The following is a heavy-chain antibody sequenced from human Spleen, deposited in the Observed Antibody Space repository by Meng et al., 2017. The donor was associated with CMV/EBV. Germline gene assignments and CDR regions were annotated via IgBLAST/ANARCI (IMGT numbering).Heavy chain of an antibody. CDR3: ARDRLTGTTVGNWFDP. V-gene: IGHV1-8*01. J-gene: IGHJ5*02. Sequence: ASVKVSCKTSADTFTNYDINWVRQAPGQGLEWMGWMNPNSGKTGFAQRFQGRLTMTRDTSISTAYMDLRSLRSDDTAVYYCARDRLTGTTVGNWFDPWGQGTLVTVSS. CDR1: ADTFTNYD. D-gene: IGHD1-7*01. CDR2: MNPNSGKT.